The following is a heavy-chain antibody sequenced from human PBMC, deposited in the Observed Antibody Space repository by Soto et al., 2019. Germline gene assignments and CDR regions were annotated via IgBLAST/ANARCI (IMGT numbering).Heavy chain of an antibody. V-gene: IGHV3-21*01. Sequence: GGSLRLSCAASGFTFSSYSMNWVRQAPGKGLEWVSSISSSSSYIYYADSVKGRFTISRDNAKNSLYLQMNSLRAEDTAVYYCARDGFLEWLSGHYSDYWGQGTLVTVSS. D-gene: IGHD3-3*01. CDR1: GFTFSSYS. CDR2: ISSSSSYI. CDR3: ARDGFLEWLSGHYSDY. J-gene: IGHJ4*02.